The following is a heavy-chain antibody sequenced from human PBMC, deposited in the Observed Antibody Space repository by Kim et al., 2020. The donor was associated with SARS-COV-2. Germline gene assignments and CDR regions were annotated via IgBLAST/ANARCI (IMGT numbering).Heavy chain of an antibody. CDR1: GGSISSGGYY. D-gene: IGHD6-13*01. J-gene: IGHJ6*02. Sequence: SETLSLTCTVSGGSISSGGYYWSWIRQHPGKGLEWIGYIYYTGSTYYNPSLKSRLTISVDTSKNQFSLKLSSVTAADTAVYYCARGAEISSSWYGGLDYYGMDVWGQGTTVTVSS. CDR2: IYYTGST. V-gene: IGHV4-31*03. CDR3: ARGAEISSSWYGGLDYYGMDV.